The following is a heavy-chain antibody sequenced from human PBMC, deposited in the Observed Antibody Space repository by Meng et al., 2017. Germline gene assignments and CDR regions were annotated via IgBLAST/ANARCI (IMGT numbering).Heavy chain of an antibody. J-gene: IGHJ4*02. Sequence: QVQVVESGGDVVPPGRSLTLSCAASGFIFSNYEMHWVRQAPGKGLEWVAYITKDGSRKYYLGSVRGRFTISRDNSKNTLYLEMNSLRSEDTALYYCARDFDYWGQGTLVTVSS. CDR3: ARDFDY. V-gene: IGHV3-30*16. CDR1: GFIFSNYE. CDR2: ITKDGSRK.